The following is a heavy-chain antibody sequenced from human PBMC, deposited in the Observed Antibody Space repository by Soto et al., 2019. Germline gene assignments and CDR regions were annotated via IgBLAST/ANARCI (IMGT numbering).Heavy chain of an antibody. Sequence: EAQLLESGGGLVQRGGSLRISCEASGFTFSSYDLSWVRQAPGKGLEWVSTVSSSGGSRYYADSVKGLFTISRDNSKNTVYLQMNSLRADDTAVYFCAKDLAPYYDFWSGLRFDRWGQGTLVTVSS. J-gene: IGHJ4*02. D-gene: IGHD3-3*01. CDR3: AKDLAPYYDFWSGLRFDR. CDR2: VSSSGGSR. V-gene: IGHV3-23*01. CDR1: GFTFSSYD.